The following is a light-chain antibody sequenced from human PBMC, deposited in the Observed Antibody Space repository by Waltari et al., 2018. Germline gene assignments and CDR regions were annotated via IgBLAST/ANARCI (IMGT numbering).Light chain of an antibody. Sequence: DIQMTQSPSSLSASVGDRVTITCRASQSISSYLNWYQQKPGKVPKLLIYAASSLQSGVPSRFSGSGSGTDFTLTISSLQNEDFATYYCQQSSTTPWTFGQGTKVE. J-gene: IGKJ1*01. CDR1: QSISSY. CDR2: AAS. V-gene: IGKV1-39*01. CDR3: QQSSTTPWT.